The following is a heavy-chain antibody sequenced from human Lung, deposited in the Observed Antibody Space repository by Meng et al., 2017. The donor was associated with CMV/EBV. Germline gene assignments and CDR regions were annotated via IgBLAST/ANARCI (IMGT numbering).Heavy chain of an antibody. V-gene: IGHV3-21*01. CDR1: GFTFSSYT. CDR2: ISSSSSHI. Sequence: GGSLRLSCAASGFTFSSYTMDWVRQAPGKGLEWVSSISSSSSHIYYTDSVKGRFTIPRDNAETSPYLQMNSLRAEDTTVYYCARDWEPFDFWGQGTLVTVSS. J-gene: IGHJ4*02. CDR3: ARDWEPFDF. D-gene: IGHD1-26*01.